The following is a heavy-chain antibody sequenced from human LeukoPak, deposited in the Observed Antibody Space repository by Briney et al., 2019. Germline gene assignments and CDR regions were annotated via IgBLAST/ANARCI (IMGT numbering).Heavy chain of an antibody. V-gene: IGHV4-59*01. Sequence: SETLSLTYTVSGGSISSYYWSWIRQPPGKGLEWIGYIYYSGSTNYNPSLKSRVTISVDTSKNQFSLKLSSVTAADTAVYYCARGVDIVVVPAAISNPFFDYWGQGTLVTVSS. CDR3: ARGVDIVVVPAAISNPFFDY. CDR1: GGSISSYY. J-gene: IGHJ4*02. D-gene: IGHD2-2*02. CDR2: IYYSGST.